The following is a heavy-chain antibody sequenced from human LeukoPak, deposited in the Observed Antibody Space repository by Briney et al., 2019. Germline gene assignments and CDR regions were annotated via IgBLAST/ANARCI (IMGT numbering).Heavy chain of an antibody. J-gene: IGHJ4*02. Sequence: GGSLRLSCAASGFNFSDYYMSWIRQAPGKGLEWVSYISSSGFSTYYAGSVKGRFTISRDNARNSLYLQMNSLAPEDTALYYCARGKRRLDYWGQETLVSVSS. CDR2: ISSSGFST. V-gene: IGHV3-11*01. CDR1: GFNFSDYY. CDR3: ARGKRRLDY.